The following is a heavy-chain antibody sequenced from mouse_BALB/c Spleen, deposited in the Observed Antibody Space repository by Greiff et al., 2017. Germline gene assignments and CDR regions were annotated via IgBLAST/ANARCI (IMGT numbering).Heavy chain of an antibody. V-gene: IGHV5-6-5*01. D-gene: IGHD2-14*01. J-gene: IGHJ3*01. CDR1: GFTFSSYA. CDR2: ISSGGST. Sequence: EVQLQESGGGLVKPGGSLKLSCAASGFTFSSYAMSWVRQTPEKRLEWVASISSGGSTYYPDSVKGRFTISRDNARNILYLQMSSLRSEDTAMYYCAGYRYDGAWFAYWGQGTLVTVSA. CDR3: AGYRYDGAWFAY.